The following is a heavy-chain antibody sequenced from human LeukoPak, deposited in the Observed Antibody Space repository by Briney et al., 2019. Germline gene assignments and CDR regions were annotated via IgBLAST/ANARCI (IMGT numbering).Heavy chain of an antibody. D-gene: IGHD4-17*01. CDR3: ASPLSDYGDYEGVFDY. Sequence: SVKVSCKASGGTFSSYAISWVRRAPGQGLEWMGGIIPIFGTANYAQKFQGRVTITADESTSTAYMELSSLRSEDTAVYYCASPLSDYGDYEGVFDYWGQGTLVTVSS. CDR1: GGTFSSYA. CDR2: IIPIFGTA. J-gene: IGHJ4*02. V-gene: IGHV1-69*13.